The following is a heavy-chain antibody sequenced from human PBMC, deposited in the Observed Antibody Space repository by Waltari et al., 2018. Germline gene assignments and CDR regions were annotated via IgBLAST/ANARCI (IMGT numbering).Heavy chain of an antibody. Sequence: QLQLQESGPGLVKPSETLSLTCTVSGGSISSSSYYWGWIRQPPGKGLEWIGSIYYSGRTYYNPSLKSRVTISVDTSKNQFSLKLSSVTAADTAVYYCARHSNYYGSGSYYPGAFDIWGQGTMVTVSS. D-gene: IGHD3-10*01. CDR1: GGSISSSSYY. CDR2: IYYSGRT. CDR3: ARHSNYYGSGSYYPGAFDI. V-gene: IGHV4-39*07. J-gene: IGHJ3*02.